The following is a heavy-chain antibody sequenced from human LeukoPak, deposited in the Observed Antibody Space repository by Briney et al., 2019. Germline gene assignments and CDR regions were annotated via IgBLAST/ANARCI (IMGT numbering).Heavy chain of an antibody. Sequence: GGSLRLSCAASGFTFSSYGMSWVRQAPGKGLEWVSGLLAGGSVTYYAASVRGRFTISRDNSKNTLNLQMNSLRAEDTAVYYCTKTRGGDSWAFDVWGQGTMVTVSS. CDR3: TKTRGGDSWAFDV. J-gene: IGHJ3*01. CDR2: LLAGGSVT. V-gene: IGHV3-23*01. CDR1: GFTFSSYG. D-gene: IGHD2-21*02.